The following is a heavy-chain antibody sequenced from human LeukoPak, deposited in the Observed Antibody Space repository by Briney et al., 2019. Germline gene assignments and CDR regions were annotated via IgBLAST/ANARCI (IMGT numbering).Heavy chain of an antibody. V-gene: IGHV3-7*03. CDR2: IKQDGSAK. Sequence: GGSLRLSCAASGFTFSRHWMYWVRQAPGKGLEWVANIKQDGSAKPYVDSVKGQFTISRDNAKNSLFLQMNSLRVEDTAVYYCARDNGWSADFWVQGTLVTVSS. CDR3: ARDNGWSADF. CDR1: GFTFSRHW. J-gene: IGHJ4*02. D-gene: IGHD2-15*01.